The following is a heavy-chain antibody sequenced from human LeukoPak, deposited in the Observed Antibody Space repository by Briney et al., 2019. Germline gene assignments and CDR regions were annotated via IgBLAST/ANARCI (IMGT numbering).Heavy chain of an antibody. CDR3: ARDLSTFDY. CDR1: GGSITSYY. J-gene: IGHJ4*02. D-gene: IGHD5/OR15-5a*01. Sequence: PSETLSLTCTVSGGSITSYYWSWIRQPPGKGLEWIGYIYYSGSTNYNPSLKSRVTISVDTSKNQLSLKLSSVTAADTAVYYCARDLSTFDYWGQGTLVTVSS. CDR2: IYYSGST. V-gene: IGHV4-59*01.